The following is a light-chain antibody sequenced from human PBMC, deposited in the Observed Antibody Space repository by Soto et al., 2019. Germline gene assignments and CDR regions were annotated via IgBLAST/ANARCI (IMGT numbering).Light chain of an antibody. J-gene: IGKJ4*01. CDR1: QDINSR. CDR2: FAF. CDR3: QQADSLPRT. Sequence: DIQMTQTTSSVSASVGDRVTITCRASQDINSRLAWYQQKPGKAPKLLIYFAFNLESGVPSRFIGSGSGTDFTLTITSLQPEDFATYYCQQADSLPRTFGGGTKVDIK. V-gene: IGKV1-12*01.